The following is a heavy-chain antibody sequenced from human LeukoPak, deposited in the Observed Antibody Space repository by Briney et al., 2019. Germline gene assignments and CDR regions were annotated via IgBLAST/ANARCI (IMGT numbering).Heavy chain of an antibody. CDR3: ARDWNYVSPVDY. CDR1: GFTFSSYG. D-gene: IGHD1-7*01. V-gene: IGHV3-30*02. J-gene: IGHJ4*02. CDR2: IRYDGNNK. Sequence: GGSLRLSCAASGFTFSSYGMHWVRQAPGKGLEWVAFIRYDGNNKYYADSVKGRFTISRDNAKNSLYLQMNSLRAEDTAVYYCARDWNYVSPVDYWGQGTLVTVSS.